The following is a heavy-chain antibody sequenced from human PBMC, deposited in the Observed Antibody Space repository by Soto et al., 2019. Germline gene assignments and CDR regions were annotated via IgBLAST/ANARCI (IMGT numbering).Heavy chain of an antibody. Sequence: SETPSLTCRVSGGSVGTGAYYWSWIRQPPGKGLEWIGYTLYSGSPNYNPSLQSLQSRVTISVDTSRNQFSLRLTSVTAADTALYYCARHDYYHRTFDIWGQGTLVTVSS. D-gene: IGHD3-9*01. CDR1: GGSVGTGAYY. CDR3: ARHDYYHRTFDI. CDR2: TLYSGSP. V-gene: IGHV4-61*08. J-gene: IGHJ3*02.